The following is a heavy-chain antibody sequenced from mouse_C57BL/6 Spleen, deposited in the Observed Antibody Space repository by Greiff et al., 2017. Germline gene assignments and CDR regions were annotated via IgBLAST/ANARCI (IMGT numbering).Heavy chain of an antibody. CDR3: ARRGDDYDAWFAY. D-gene: IGHD2-4*01. CDR2: IYPRDGST. J-gene: IGHJ3*01. Sequence: VQLQQSDAELVKPGASVKISCKVSGYTFTDHTIHWMKQRPEQGLEWIGDIYPRDGSTKYNEKFKGKATLTADKSSSTAYMQLNSLTSEDSAVYYCARRGDDYDAWFAYWGQGTLVTVSA. V-gene: IGHV1-78*01. CDR1: GYTFTDHT.